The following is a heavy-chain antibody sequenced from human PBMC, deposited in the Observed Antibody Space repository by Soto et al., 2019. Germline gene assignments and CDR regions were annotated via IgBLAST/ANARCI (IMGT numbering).Heavy chain of an antibody. Sequence: LRLSCAASGFTFSSYSMNWVRQAPGKGLEWVSLVSFDSNYIYYADSVKGRFTISRDNAKNSVYLQMNSLRAEDTAVYYCARERGWQLYFDYWGQGALVTVS. CDR3: ARERGWQLYFDY. V-gene: IGHV3-21*01. J-gene: IGHJ4*02. D-gene: IGHD6-13*01. CDR1: GFTFSSYS. CDR2: VSFDSNYI.